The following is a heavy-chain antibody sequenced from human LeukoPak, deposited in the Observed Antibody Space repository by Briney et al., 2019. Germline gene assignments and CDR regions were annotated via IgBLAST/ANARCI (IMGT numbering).Heavy chain of an antibody. CDR3: ATYSSSPWYYWYFDL. Sequence: PSETLSLTCTVSGGSISSYYWSWIRQPPGKGLEWIGYIYYSGSTNYNPSLKSRVTISVDTSKNQFSLKLSSVTAADTAVYYCATYSSSPWYYWYFDLWGRGTLVTVSS. D-gene: IGHD6-6*01. J-gene: IGHJ2*01. CDR2: IYYSGST. CDR1: GGSISSYY. V-gene: IGHV4-59*01.